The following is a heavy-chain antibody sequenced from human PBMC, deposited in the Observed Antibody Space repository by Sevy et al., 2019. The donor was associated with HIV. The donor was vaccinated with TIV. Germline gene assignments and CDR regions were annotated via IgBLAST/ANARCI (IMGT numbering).Heavy chain of an antibody. Sequence: ASVKVSCKASGYTFTSYDINWVRQATGQGLEWMGWMNPNTGNTGYAQKFQGRVTMTRDTSTSTAYMELRSLRSDDTAIYYCTRVRALNYYETSVSMEYNWFDPWGQGTLVTVSS. V-gene: IGHV1-8*02. D-gene: IGHD3-22*01. J-gene: IGHJ5*02. CDR3: TRVRALNYYETSVSMEYNWFDP. CDR2: MNPNTGNT. CDR1: GYTFTSYD.